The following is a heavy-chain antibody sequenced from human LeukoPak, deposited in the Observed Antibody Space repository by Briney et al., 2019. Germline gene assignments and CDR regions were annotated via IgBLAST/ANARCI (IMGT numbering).Heavy chain of an antibody. CDR1: GGSISSSSYY. CDR3: ARRPYDFWSGIYYYYGMDV. CDR2: IYYSGST. Sequence: SETLSLTCTVSGGSISSSSYYWGWIRQPPGKGLEWIGSIYYSGSTYHNPSLKSRVTISVDTSKNQFSLKLSSVTAADTAVYYCARRPYDFWSGIYYYYGMDVWGQGTTVTVSS. D-gene: IGHD3-3*01. J-gene: IGHJ6*02. V-gene: IGHV4-39*01.